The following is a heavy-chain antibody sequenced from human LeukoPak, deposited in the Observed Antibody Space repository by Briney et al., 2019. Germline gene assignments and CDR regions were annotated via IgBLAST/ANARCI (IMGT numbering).Heavy chain of an antibody. CDR3: ARGPLRDNGMDV. V-gene: IGHV3-21*01. CDR1: GFTFSSYS. CDR2: ISSSSYI. J-gene: IGHJ6*02. Sequence: GGSLRLSCAASGFTFSSYSMNWVRQAPGKGLEWVSSISSSSYIYYADSVKGRFTISRDNAKNSLYLQMNSLRAEDTAVYYCARGPLRDNGMDVWGQGTTVTVSS.